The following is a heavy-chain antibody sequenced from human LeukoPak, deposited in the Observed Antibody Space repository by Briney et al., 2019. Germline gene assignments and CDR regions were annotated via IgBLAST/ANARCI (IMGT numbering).Heavy chain of an antibody. CDR2: INHSGST. V-gene: IGHV4-34*01. CDR3: ARELYVAVAGTAPNWFDP. CDR1: GGSFSGYY. J-gene: IGHJ5*02. Sequence: PSETLSLTCAVYGGSFSGYYWSWIRQPPGKGLEWIGEINHSGSTNYNPSPKSRVTISVDTSKNQFSLKLSSVTAADTAVYYCARELYVAVAGTAPNWFDPWGQGTLVTVSS. D-gene: IGHD6-19*01.